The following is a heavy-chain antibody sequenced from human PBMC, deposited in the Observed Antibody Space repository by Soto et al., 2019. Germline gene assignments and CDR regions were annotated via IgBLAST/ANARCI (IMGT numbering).Heavy chain of an antibody. V-gene: IGHV3-11*06. CDR2: ISSSGAST. D-gene: IGHD2-2*02. CDR1: GFTFSDYY. Sequence: ESGGGLVKPGGSLRLSCAASGFTFSDYYMSWIRQAPGKGLEWISYISSSGASTKYADSVKGRFTISRDNAKNSLFLQMNSLRAEDTAVYYCARDSSDIVVVPAAIEGVRAPWGQGTLVTVSS. CDR3: ARDSSDIVVVPAAIEGVRAP. J-gene: IGHJ5*02.